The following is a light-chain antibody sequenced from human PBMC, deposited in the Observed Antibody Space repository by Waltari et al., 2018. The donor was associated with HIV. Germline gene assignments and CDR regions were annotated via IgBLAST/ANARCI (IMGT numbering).Light chain of an antibody. CDR3: CSYAGGRSFAL. CDR1: ISDVGTYNL. J-gene: IGLJ3*02. CDR2: EVN. Sequence: QSALTQPASVSGSPGQSITISCTGTISDVGTYNLVSWYQQYPGRAPKLIIYEVNKRPSGVSDRFSGSKSGNRASLTVAGVKVEDEAEYYCCSYAGGRSFALFGGGTKLTVL. V-gene: IGLV2-23*02.